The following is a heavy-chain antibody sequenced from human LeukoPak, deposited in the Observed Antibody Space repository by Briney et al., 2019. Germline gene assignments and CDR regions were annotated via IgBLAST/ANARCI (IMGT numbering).Heavy chain of an antibody. Sequence: ASVKVSCKASGYTFTSYGISWVRQAPGQGLEWMGCISGYSGNTNYAQKLQGRVTMTTDTSTSTAYMELRSLRSDDTAVYYCARVGNFERQLALPDYWGQGTLVTVSS. D-gene: IGHD6-6*01. V-gene: IGHV1-18*01. CDR1: GYTFTSYG. CDR3: ARVGNFERQLALPDY. CDR2: ISGYSGNT. J-gene: IGHJ4*02.